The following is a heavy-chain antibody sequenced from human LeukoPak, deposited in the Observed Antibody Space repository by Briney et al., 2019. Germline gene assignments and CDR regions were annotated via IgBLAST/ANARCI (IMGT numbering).Heavy chain of an antibody. CDR2: INHSGST. V-gene: IGHV4-34*01. J-gene: IGHJ4*02. Sequence: SGTLSLTCAVYGGSFSGYYWSWIRQPPGKGLEWIGEINHSGSTNYNPSLKSRVTISVDTSKNQFSLKLSSVTAADTAVYYCARERTGTTDDRIDYWGQGTLVTVSS. D-gene: IGHD1-1*01. CDR3: ARERTGTTDDRIDY. CDR1: GGSFSGYY.